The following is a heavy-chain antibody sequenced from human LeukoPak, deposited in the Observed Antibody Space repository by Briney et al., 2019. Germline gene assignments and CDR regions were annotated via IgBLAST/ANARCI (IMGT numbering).Heavy chain of an antibody. Sequence: SETLSLTCAVYGGSFSGYYWSWIRQPPGKGLEWIGEINHSGSTNYNPSLKSRVTISVDTSKNQFSLKLSSVTAADTAVYYCARGHTPPDYWGQGTLVTVSS. D-gene: IGHD2-2*02. CDR1: GGSFSGYY. CDR2: INHSGST. CDR3: ARGHTPPDY. V-gene: IGHV4-34*01. J-gene: IGHJ4*02.